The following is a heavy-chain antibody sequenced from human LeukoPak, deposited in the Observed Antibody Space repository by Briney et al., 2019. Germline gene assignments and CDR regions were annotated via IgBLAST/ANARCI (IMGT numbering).Heavy chain of an antibody. CDR1: GYTFTNYA. CDR2: INPNSGGT. D-gene: IGHD3-10*01. V-gene: IGHV1-2*02. J-gene: IGHJ4*02. CDR3: AKKSYYGSGPYFDY. Sequence: ASVKVSCKASGYTFTNYAMNWVRQAPGQGLEWMGWINPNSGGTNYAQKFQGRVTMTRDTSISTAYMELSRLRSDDTAVYYCAKKSYYGSGPYFDYWGQGTLVTVSS.